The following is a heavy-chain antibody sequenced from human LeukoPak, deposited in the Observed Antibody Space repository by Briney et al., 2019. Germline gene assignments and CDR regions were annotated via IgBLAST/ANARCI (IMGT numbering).Heavy chain of an antibody. CDR2: INPNSGGT. Sequence: ASVKVSCKASGYTFTGYYMHWVRQAPGQGLEWMGWINPNSGGTNYAQKFQGRVTMTRDTSISTAYMELSRLRSDDTAVYYCASNSRTMIVVGDDAFDIWGQGTMVTVSS. V-gene: IGHV1-2*02. CDR1: GYTFTGYY. CDR3: ASNSRTMIVVGDDAFDI. J-gene: IGHJ3*02. D-gene: IGHD3-22*01.